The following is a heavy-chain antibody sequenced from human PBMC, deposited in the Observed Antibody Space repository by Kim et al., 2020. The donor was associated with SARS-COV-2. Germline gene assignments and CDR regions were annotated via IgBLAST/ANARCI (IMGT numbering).Heavy chain of an antibody. CDR3: STAGEGSGPIDV. V-gene: IGHV4-31*03. CDR1: GGSISSGGYY. CDR2: IYSSGST. Sequence: SETLSLTCTVSGGSISSGGYYWNWIRQHPGKGLEWSGYIYSSGSTYYYPSLKSRVTISSDTATNKISLKLSSVLATDTAAEYYSTAGEGSGPIDVWG. J-gene: IGHJ6*02. D-gene: IGHD3-10*01.